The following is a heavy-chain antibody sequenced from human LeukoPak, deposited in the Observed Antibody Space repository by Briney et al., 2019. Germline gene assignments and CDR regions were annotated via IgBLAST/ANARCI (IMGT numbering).Heavy chain of an antibody. CDR2: ISWDGGST. V-gene: IGHV3-43*01. Sequence: GGSLRLSCAASGFTFDDYTMHWVRQAPGKGLEWVSLISWDGGSTYYADSVKGRFTISRDNSKNSLYLQMNSLRTEDTALYYCAKAPWSYYYYGIDVWGQGTTVTVSS. J-gene: IGHJ6*02. CDR1: GFTFDDYT. CDR3: AKAPWSYYYYGIDV. D-gene: IGHD1-1*01.